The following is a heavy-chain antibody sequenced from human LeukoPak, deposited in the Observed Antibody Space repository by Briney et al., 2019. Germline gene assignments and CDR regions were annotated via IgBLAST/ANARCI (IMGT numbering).Heavy chain of an antibody. CDR3: ARVFSYGYHFDY. CDR1: GGTFSSYA. D-gene: IGHD5-18*01. CDR2: IIPILGIA. J-gene: IGHJ4*02. V-gene: IGHV1-69*04. Sequence: SVKVSCKASGGTFSSYAISWVRQAPGQGLEWMGRIIPILGIANYAQKFQGRVTITADKSTSTAYMELSSLRSEDTAVYYCARVFSYGYHFDYWGQGTLVTVSS.